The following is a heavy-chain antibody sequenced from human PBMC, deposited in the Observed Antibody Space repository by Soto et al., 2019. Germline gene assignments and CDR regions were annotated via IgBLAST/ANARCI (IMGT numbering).Heavy chain of an antibody. D-gene: IGHD3-22*01. CDR2: ISGSGGTT. CDR3: TTDSYTTIIIVRFDY. Sequence: GGSLRLSCAASGFTFSSYAMSWVRQAPGKGLEWDSAISGSGGTTDYAEPVKGRFAISRDDSNNMVYLQMNSLKIEDTAVYYCTTDSYTTIIIVRFDYWGHGTLVTVSS. J-gene: IGHJ4*01. V-gene: IGHV3-23*01. CDR1: GFTFSSYA.